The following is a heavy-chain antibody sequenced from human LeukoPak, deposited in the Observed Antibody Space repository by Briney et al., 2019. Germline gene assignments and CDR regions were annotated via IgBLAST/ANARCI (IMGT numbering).Heavy chain of an antibody. CDR2: INHSGST. CDR3: ARTYIRRAFDI. V-gene: IGHV4-34*01. Sequence: PSETLSLTCAVYGGSFSGYYWSWIRQPPGKGLEWIGEINHSGSTNYNPPLKSRVTISVDTSKNQFSLKLSSVPAADTAVYYCARTYIRRAFDIWGQGTMVTVSS. J-gene: IGHJ3*02. CDR1: GGSFSGYY. D-gene: IGHD3-10*02.